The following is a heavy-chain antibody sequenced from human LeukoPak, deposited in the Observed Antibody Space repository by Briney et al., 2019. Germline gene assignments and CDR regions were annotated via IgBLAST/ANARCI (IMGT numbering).Heavy chain of an antibody. CDR1: GFTFSGYW. CDR2: ISGSGGST. CDR3: ARNGALYYYYYYMDV. Sequence: GGSLRLSCAASGFTFSGYWMSWVRQAPGKGLEWVSAISGSGGSTYYADSVEGRFTISRDNSKNTLYLQMNSLRAEDTAVYYCARNGALYYYYYYMDVWGKGTTVTISS. V-gene: IGHV3-23*01. D-gene: IGHD4-17*01. J-gene: IGHJ6*03.